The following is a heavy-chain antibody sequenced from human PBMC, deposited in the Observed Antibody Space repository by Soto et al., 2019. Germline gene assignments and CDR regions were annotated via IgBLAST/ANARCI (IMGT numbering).Heavy chain of an antibody. V-gene: IGHV3-21*01. CDR2: ISSSSSYI. Sequence: LRLSCAASGFTFSSYSMNWVRQAPGKGLEWVSSISSSSSYIYYADSVKGRFTISRDNAKNSLYLQMNSLRAEDTAVYYCAILMGDTKRSAAFDIWGQGTMVTVSS. CDR3: AILMGDTKRSAAFDI. CDR1: GFTFSSYS. J-gene: IGHJ3*02. D-gene: IGHD1-26*01.